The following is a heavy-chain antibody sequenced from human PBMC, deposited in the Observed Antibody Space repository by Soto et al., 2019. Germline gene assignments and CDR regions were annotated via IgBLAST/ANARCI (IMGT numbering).Heavy chain of an antibody. CDR2: ISYDGSNK. J-gene: IGHJ4*02. Sequence: GGSLRLSCAASGFTFSSYGMHWVRQAPGKGLEWLGVISYDGSNKYYADSVKGRFTISRDNSKNTLYLQMNSLRAEDTAVYYCAMITFGGVIAQNIDYWGQGTLVTVSS. V-gene: IGHV3-30*03. CDR3: AMITFGGVIAQNIDY. CDR1: GFTFSSYG. D-gene: IGHD3-16*02.